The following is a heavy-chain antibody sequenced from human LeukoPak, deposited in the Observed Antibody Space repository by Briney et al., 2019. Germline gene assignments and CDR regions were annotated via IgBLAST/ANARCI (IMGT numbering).Heavy chain of an antibody. J-gene: IGHJ4*02. CDR3: AREGSSSGWPFDY. Sequence: GGSLRLSCAASGFTVSSNYMSWVRQAPGKGLEWVSVIYSGGSTYYADSVKGRFTISRDNSKNTLYLQMNSLRAEDTAVYYCAREGSSSGWPFDYWGQGILVTVSS. CDR2: IYSGGST. V-gene: IGHV3-66*01. D-gene: IGHD6-19*01. CDR1: GFTVSSNY.